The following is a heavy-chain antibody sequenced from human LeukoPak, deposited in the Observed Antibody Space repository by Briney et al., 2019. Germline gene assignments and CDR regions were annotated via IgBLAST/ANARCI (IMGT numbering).Heavy chain of an antibody. V-gene: IGHV4-39*07. CDR2: IYYSGST. J-gene: IGHJ4*02. Sequence: SETLSLTCTVSGGSISSSSYYWGWIRQPPGKGLEWIGSIYYSGSTYYNPSLKSRVTISVDTSKNQFSLKLSSVTAADTAVYYCARVVADNHHIVADYWGQGTLVTVSS. CDR3: ARVVADNHHIVADY. CDR1: GGSISSSSYY. D-gene: IGHD2-21*01.